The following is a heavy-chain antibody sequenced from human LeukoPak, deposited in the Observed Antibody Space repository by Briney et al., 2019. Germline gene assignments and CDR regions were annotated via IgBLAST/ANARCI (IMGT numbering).Heavy chain of an antibody. J-gene: IGHJ6*03. D-gene: IGHD5-18*01. Sequence: GGSLRLSCTASGFTYGDYAMRWFRQAPGKGLEWVGFIRSKAYGGTTEYAASVQGRFTISRDDSKSIAYLQMNSLKPEDTAVYYCTRVELSRTAMDPPRNYYYYMDVWGKGTTVTVSS. V-gene: IGHV3-49*03. CDR2: IRSKAYGGTT. CDR3: TRVELSRTAMDPPRNYYYYMDV. CDR1: GFTYGDYA.